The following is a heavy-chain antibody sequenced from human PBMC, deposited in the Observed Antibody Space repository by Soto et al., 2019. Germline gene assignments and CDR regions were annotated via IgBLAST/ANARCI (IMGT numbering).Heavy chain of an antibody. Sequence: QLQLRESGPGLGKPSETLSLTCTVSGGSVSSSNYYWAWIRQSPGKGLEWIGRVYYNGFTYYNPSLKSRVTISVDTSKNQFSLKLTSVTAADTAVYYCARMGDFWSGPGELDPWGQGTLVTVSS. CDR2: VYYNGFT. CDR1: GGSVSSSNYY. CDR3: ARMGDFWSGPGELDP. J-gene: IGHJ5*02. V-gene: IGHV4-39*01. D-gene: IGHD3-3*01.